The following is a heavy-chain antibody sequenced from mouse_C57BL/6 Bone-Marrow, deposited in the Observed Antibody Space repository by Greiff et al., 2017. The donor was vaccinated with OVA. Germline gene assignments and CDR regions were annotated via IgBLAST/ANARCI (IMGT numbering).Heavy chain of an antibody. Sequence: VQLQQSGAELVRPGASVKLSCTASGFNIKDDYMHWVKERPEQGLEWIGWIDPENGDTEYASKFQGKATITADTSSKTVYLHLSSLTSEDTAVYYCTTYRYWGQGTTLSLSS. CDR1: GFNIKDDY. V-gene: IGHV14-4*01. CDR3: TTYRY. J-gene: IGHJ2*01. CDR2: IDPENGDT.